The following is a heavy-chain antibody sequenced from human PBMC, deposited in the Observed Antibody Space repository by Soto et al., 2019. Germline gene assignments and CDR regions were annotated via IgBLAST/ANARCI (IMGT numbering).Heavy chain of an antibody. J-gene: IGHJ6*02. CDR3: ARHSLNYDFWSGYPRPSYYYYGMDV. Sequence: GESLKISCKGSGYSFTSYWIGWVRQMPGKGLEWMGIIYPGDSDTRYSPSFQGQVTISADKSISTAYLQWSSLKASDTAMYYCARHSLNYDFWSGYPRPSYYYYGMDVWGQGTTVTVYS. V-gene: IGHV5-51*01. D-gene: IGHD3-3*01. CDR1: GYSFTSYW. CDR2: IYPGDSDT.